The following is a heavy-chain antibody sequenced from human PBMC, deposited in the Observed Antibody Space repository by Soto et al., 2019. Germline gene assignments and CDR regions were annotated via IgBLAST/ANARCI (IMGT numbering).Heavy chain of an antibody. Sequence: QVQLVQSGAELKKPGASVKVSCKASGYTFSNYDMNWVRQATGQGPEWIGWLNPNNGDTGYAQKFQGRVTLTTDNSKTTAYMELTSLRSEDTAIYYCAKVSRKGSAIDFDYWGQGTLITVSS. J-gene: IGHJ4*02. V-gene: IGHV1-8*01. D-gene: IGHD3-10*01. CDR3: AKVSRKGSAIDFDY. CDR1: GYTFSNYD. CDR2: LNPNNGDT.